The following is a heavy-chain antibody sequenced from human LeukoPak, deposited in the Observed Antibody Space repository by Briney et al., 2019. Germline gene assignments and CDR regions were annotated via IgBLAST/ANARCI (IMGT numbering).Heavy chain of an antibody. CDR2: IKGKTDGGTT. V-gene: IGHV3-15*01. J-gene: IGHJ4*02. CDR1: GLTFSDAW. Sequence: GGSLRLSCAASGLTFSDAWMNWVRQAPGKGLEWVGRIKGKTDGGTTAYGALVKDRFTISRDDSKNTLYLQMSSLKTEDTGVYSCTTDYRGSLRFWGQGTLVTVSS. D-gene: IGHD1-26*01. CDR3: TTDYRGSLRF.